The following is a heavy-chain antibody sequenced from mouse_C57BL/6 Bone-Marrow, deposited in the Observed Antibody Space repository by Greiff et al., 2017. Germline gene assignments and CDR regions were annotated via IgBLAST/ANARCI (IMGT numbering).Heavy chain of an antibody. CDR3: ARRRRGGPLFDY. Sequence: VQLQQSGAELARPGASVKLSCKASGYTFTSYGISWVKQRTGQGLEWIGEIYPRSGNTYYNEKFKGKATLTADKSSSTAYMELRGLTSEDSAVYFCARRRRGGPLFDYWGQGTTLTVSS. V-gene: IGHV1-81*01. CDR2: IYPRSGNT. J-gene: IGHJ2*01. CDR1: GYTFTSYG.